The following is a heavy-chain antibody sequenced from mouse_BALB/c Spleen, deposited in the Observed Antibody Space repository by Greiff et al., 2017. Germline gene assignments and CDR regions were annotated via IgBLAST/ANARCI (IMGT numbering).Heavy chain of an antibody. CDR3: ARFRDPFDY. J-gene: IGHJ2*01. CDR2: ISYSGST. CDR1: GYSITSDYA. D-gene: IGHD3-3*01. V-gene: IGHV3-2*02. Sequence: EVKLMESGPGLVKPSQSLSLTCTVTGYSITSDYAWNWIRQFPGNKLEWMGYISYSGSTSYNPSLKSRISITRDTSKNQFFLQLNSVTTEDTATYYCARFRDPFDYWGQGTTLTVSS.